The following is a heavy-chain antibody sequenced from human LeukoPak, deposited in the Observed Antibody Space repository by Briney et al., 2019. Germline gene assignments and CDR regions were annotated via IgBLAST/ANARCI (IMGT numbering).Heavy chain of an antibody. D-gene: IGHD5-12*01. V-gene: IGHV3-30*02. CDR3: AKGSSGYDYGALDY. CDR1: GFTFSSYG. CDR2: IRYDGSGK. J-gene: IGHJ4*02. Sequence: GGSLRLSCAASGFTFSSYGMHWVRQAPGKGLEWVAFIRYDGSGKYYADSVKGRFTISRDNSKSTLYLQMNSLRAEDTAVYYCAKGSSGYDYGALDYWGQGTLVTVSS.